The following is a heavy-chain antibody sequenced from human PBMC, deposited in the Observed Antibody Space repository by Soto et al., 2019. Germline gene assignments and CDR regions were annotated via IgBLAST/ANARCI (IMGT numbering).Heavy chain of an antibody. D-gene: IGHD3-3*01. V-gene: IGHV2-5*02. CDR3: AHRVLRTVFGLVTTTAIYFDF. Sequence: QITLNESGPTLVKPTQTLTLTCTFSGFSLTTSGVGVGWIRQSPGKAPEWLALIYWDDDKRYSPSLKSRLTITKDTSKNQVVLTMANLDTADPATYYCAHRVLRTVFGLVTTTAIYFDFWGQGTPVAVSS. CDR1: GFSLTTSGVG. J-gene: IGHJ4*02. CDR2: IYWDDDK.